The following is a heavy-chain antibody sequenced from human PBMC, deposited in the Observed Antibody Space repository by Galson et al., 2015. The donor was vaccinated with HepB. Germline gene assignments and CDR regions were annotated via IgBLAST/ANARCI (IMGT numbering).Heavy chain of an antibody. Sequence: QSGAEVKKPGESLKISCTGSGYSFTSYWIGWVRQLPGKGLEWMGIIYPGDSDTRYSPSFQGQVTISADKSISTAYLQWSSLKASDTAMYYCARLSDSSGYYYGSYMDVWGQGTTVTVSS. CDR1: GYSFTSYW. J-gene: IGHJ6*02. D-gene: IGHD3-22*01. V-gene: IGHV5-51*01. CDR2: IYPGDSDT. CDR3: ARLSDSSGYYYGSYMDV.